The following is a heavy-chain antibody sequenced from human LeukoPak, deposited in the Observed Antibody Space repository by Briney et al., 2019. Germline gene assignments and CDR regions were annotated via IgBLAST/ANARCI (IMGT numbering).Heavy chain of an antibody. D-gene: IGHD3-10*01. Sequence: GGSLRLSCAASGFTFSSYSMSWVRQAPGKGLEWVANIKQDGSEKNYVGSVKGRFTIARDNAKNSLYLQMNSLRAEDTAVYYCARPLMYYYGSETYFWFDPWGQGTLVTVSS. J-gene: IGHJ5*02. CDR1: GFTFSSYS. V-gene: IGHV3-7*01. CDR2: IKQDGSEK. CDR3: ARPLMYYYGSETYFWFDP.